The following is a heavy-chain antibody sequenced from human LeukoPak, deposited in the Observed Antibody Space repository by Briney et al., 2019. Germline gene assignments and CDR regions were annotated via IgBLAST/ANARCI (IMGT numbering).Heavy chain of an antibody. CDR2: IKQDGIEK. CDR3: ARINLKSARDY. V-gene: IGHV3-7*01. J-gene: IGHJ4*02. CDR1: X. D-gene: IGHD1-14*01. Sequence: XMXWXRQAXXXGXEWVANIKQDGIEKYYVDSVKGRFTISRDNAKNSLYLQMNSLSAEDTAMYYCARINLKSARDYWGQGTLVTVSS.